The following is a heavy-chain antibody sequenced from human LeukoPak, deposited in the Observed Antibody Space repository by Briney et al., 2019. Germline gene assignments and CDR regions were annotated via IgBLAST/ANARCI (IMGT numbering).Heavy chain of an antibody. J-gene: IGHJ4*02. Sequence: PSETLSLTCTVSGGSISSGDYYWRWIPQPPGKGLEWIGYIYYSGSTYYNPSLKSRVTISVDTSKNQFSLKLSSVTAADTAVYYCARELSDFWTGQGNCFDYWGQGTLVTVSS. V-gene: IGHV4-30-4*08. CDR1: GGSISSGDYY. CDR2: IYYSGST. D-gene: IGHD3-3*01. CDR3: ARELSDFWTGQGNCFDY.